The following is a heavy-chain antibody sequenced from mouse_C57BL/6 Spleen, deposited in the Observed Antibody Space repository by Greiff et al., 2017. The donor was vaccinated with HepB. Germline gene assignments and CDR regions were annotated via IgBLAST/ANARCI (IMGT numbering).Heavy chain of an antibody. D-gene: IGHD1-1*01. Sequence: QVQLQQSGAELARPGASVKMSCKASGYTFTSYTMHWVIQRPGQGLEWIGYINPSSGYTKYNQKFKDKATLTADKSSSTAYMQLSSLTSEDSAVYYCARFTTVVGGDYWGQGTTLTVSS. CDR3: ARFTTVVGGDY. J-gene: IGHJ2*01. CDR2: INPSSGYT. CDR1: GYTFTSYT. V-gene: IGHV1-4*01.